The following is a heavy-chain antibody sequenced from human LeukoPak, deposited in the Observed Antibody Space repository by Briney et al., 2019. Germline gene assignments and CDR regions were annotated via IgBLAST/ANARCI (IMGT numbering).Heavy chain of an antibody. D-gene: IGHD3-22*01. CDR3: AREELYYDSSWADY. CDR1: GFTFSSYW. CDR2: ISSSGSTI. J-gene: IGHJ4*02. V-gene: IGHV3-48*04. Sequence: GGSLRLSCAASGFTFSSYWMSWVRQAPGKGLEWVSYISSSGSTIYYADSVKGRFTISRDNAKNSLYLQMNSLRAEDTAVYYCAREELYYDSSWADYWGQGTLVTVSS.